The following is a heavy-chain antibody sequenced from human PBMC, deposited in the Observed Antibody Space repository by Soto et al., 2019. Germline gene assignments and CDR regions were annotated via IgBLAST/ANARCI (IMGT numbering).Heavy chain of an antibody. V-gene: IGHV1-8*01. CDR1: GYTFTSYD. D-gene: IGHD5-12*01. CDR3: ASGHIVATTLDY. Sequence: ASVKVSCKASGYTFTSYDINWVRQATGQGLEWMGWMNPNSGNTGYAQKFQGRVTMTRNTSISTAYMELSSLRSEDTAVYYCASGHIVATTLDYRGQGTLVTVSS. CDR2: MNPNSGNT. J-gene: IGHJ4*02.